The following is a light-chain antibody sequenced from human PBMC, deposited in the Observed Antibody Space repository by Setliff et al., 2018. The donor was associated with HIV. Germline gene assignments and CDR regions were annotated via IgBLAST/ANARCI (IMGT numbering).Light chain of an antibody. CDR3: GTWDSSLSAPV. CDR1: SSNIGNNY. V-gene: IGLV1-51*02. J-gene: IGLJ3*02. Sequence: QSALTQPPSVSAAPGQKVTISCSGSSSNIGNNYVSWYQQFLGTAPKLFVYENNKRPSGIPDRVSGSKSGTSATLGITGLQTGDEADYYCGTWDSSLSAPVFGGGTKVTVL. CDR2: ENN.